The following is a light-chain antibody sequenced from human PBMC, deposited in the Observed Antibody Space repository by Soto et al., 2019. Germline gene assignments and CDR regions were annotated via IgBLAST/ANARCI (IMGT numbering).Light chain of an antibody. CDR1: QSVSSY. Sequence: EIVLTQSPATLSLSPGERATLSCRASQSVSSYLAWYQQKPGQAPRLLIYDASNRATGIPARFSGSGSGTDFTITISSLEPEDFAVYYCQQRSNWPGSFGPGTQVDVK. CDR3: QQRSNWPGS. J-gene: IGKJ3*01. V-gene: IGKV3-11*01. CDR2: DAS.